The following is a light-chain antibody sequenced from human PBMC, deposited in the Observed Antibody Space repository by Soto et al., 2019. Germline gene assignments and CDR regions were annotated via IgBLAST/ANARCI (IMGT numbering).Light chain of an antibody. Sequence: QSVLTQPPSASGSPGQTVTISCTGTSSDVGGYKNVSWYQQHPGKVPKLMIYEVSKRPSGVPDRFSGSKSGNTASLTVSGLQAEYEADYYCSSYAGNSRAYVFGTGTKVTVL. CDR3: SSYAGNSRAYV. J-gene: IGLJ1*01. CDR2: EVS. V-gene: IGLV2-8*01. CDR1: SSDVGGYKN.